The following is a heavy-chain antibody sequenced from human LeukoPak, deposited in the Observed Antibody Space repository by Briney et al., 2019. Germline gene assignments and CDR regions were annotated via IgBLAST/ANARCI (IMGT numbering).Heavy chain of an antibody. D-gene: IGHD2-2*01. V-gene: IGHV3-33*01. CDR2: IWCDGNNK. CDR1: GFTFNTYG. Sequence: GGSLRLSCAASGFTFNTYGMHWVRQAPGKGLEWVAGIWCDGNNKYYAESVKGRFTISRENSKNMLYLQMNRLRPEDTAVYFCARESPVVPTASDAFAIWGQGTMVTVSS. J-gene: IGHJ3*02. CDR3: ARESPVVPTASDAFAI.